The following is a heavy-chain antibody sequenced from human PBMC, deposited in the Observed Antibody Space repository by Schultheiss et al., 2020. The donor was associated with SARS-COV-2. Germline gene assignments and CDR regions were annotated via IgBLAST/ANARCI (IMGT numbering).Heavy chain of an antibody. CDR2: INHSGST. CDR1: GGSFSGYY. CDR3: AREEVVRTSFHSYGEDV. V-gene: IGHV4-34*01. D-gene: IGHD1-26*01. J-gene: IGHJ6*02. Sequence: SETLSLTCAVYGGSFSGYYWSWIRQPPGKGLEWIGEINHSGSTNYNPSLKSRVTISVDTSKNHFSLVLRSVTVADTAVYYCAREEVVRTSFHSYGEDVWGQGTTVTVSS.